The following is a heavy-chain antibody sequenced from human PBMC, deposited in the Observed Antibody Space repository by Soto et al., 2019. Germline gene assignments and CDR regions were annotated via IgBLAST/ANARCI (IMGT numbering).Heavy chain of an antibody. CDR1: GFTFSSYA. CDR2: ISYDGSNK. D-gene: IGHD3-10*01. V-gene: IGHV3-30-3*01. Sequence: GGSLRLSCAASGFTFSSYAMHWVRQAPGKGLEWVAVISYDGSNKYYADSVKGRFTISRDNSKNTLYLQMNSLRAEDTAVYYCARDIGWFGESYFDYWGQGTLVTVSS. J-gene: IGHJ4*02. CDR3: ARDIGWFGESYFDY.